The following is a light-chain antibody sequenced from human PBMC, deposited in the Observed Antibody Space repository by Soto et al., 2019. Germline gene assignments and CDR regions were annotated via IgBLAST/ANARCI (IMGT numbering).Light chain of an antibody. V-gene: IGLV2-14*01. Sequence: SVLTQPASVSGSPGQSITISCTGTSSDVGGYNYVSWYQQHPGKAPQLMIYDVSNRPSGVSNRFSGSKSGNTASLTISGLQAEDEADYYCSSYTSSSTYYVFGTGTKVTVL. CDR3: SSYTSSSTYYV. J-gene: IGLJ1*01. CDR1: SSDVGGYNY. CDR2: DVS.